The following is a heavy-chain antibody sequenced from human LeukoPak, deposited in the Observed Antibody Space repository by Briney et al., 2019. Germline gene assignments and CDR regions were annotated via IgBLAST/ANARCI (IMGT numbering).Heavy chain of an antibody. CDR3: AKEGTPQVSTWYDL. V-gene: IGHV3-30*18. CDR2: ISYEGGTQ. Sequence: PGRSLRLSCAASGVTLSPYGMHGVRQAPGKGLEWVAVISYEGGTQHYADSVKGRFIISRDNPRNTLYLQMNILRTEDTAVYYCAKEGTPQVSTWYDLWGQGTQVIVSS. J-gene: IGHJ5*02. CDR1: GVTLSPYG. D-gene: IGHD3-10*01.